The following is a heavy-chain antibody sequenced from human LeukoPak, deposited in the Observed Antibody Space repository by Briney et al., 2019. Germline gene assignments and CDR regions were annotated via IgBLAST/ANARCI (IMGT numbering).Heavy chain of an antibody. CDR2: INAYNGNT. V-gene: IGHV1-18*01. D-gene: IGHD1-26*01. Sequence: ASVKVSCKASGYTFTNFGISWVRQAPGQGLEWMGWINAYNGNTNYAQKLQGRVTLTTATATSTAYLELGSLGSDDTAVDYCARDRVVGATAGTSDYWGQGTLVSASP. CDR1: GYTFTNFG. J-gene: IGHJ4*02. CDR3: ARDRVVGATAGTSDY.